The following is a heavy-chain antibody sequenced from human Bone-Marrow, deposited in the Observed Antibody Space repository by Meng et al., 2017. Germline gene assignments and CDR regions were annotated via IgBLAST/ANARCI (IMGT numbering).Heavy chain of an antibody. CDR3: ARDSSGAYDY. D-gene: IGHD1-26*01. CDR1: GFTFSAHY. J-gene: IGHJ4*02. CDR2: ISGSGNTI. Sequence: VAVVELGGGLVKPGGSLRVSCSASGFTFSAHYMSWIRQAPGKGLEWVSYISGSGNTIYYADSVKGRFTISRDNADNSLFLQMTSLRAEDTAVYYCARDSSGAYDYWGQGTLVTVSS. V-gene: IGHV3-11*01.